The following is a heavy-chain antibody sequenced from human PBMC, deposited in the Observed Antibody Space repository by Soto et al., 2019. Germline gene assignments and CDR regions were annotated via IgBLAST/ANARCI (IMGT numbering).Heavy chain of an antibody. D-gene: IGHD6-13*01. CDR2: IYYSGRT. CDR3: ARSDGSQNIYYDYGMDV. J-gene: IGHJ6*02. CDR1: GGSISSYY. Sequence: QVQLQESGPGLVKPSETLSLTCTVSGGSISSYYWSWIRQPPGKGREWIGYIYYSGRTNYNPSLKSPGTISADTSKNHFARKRSSVTAADTAGYDCARSDGSQNIYYDYGMDVWGQGTTVTVSS. V-gene: IGHV4-59*01.